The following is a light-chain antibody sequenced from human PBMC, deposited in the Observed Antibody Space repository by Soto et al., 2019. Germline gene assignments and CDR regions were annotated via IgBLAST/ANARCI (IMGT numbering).Light chain of an antibody. CDR1: QSISSW. Sequence: GDRVTITCRASQSISSWLAWYQQKPGKAPKLLIYKASTLKSGVPSRFSGSGSGTEFTLTISSLQPDNFATYYCQHYNSYSEAFGQGTKVDIK. CDR3: QHYNSYSEA. J-gene: IGKJ1*01. CDR2: KAS. V-gene: IGKV1-5*03.